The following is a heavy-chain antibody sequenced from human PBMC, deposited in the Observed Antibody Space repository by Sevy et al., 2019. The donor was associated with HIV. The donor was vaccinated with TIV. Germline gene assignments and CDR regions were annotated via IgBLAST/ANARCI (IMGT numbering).Heavy chain of an antibody. J-gene: IGHJ4*02. V-gene: IGHV1-69*13. CDR2: IIPIFGTA. CDR3: ARDQNSKRWLQLDY. CDR1: GGTFSSYA. D-gene: IGHD5-12*01. Sequence: ASVKVSCKASGGTFSSYAISWVRQAPGQGLEWMGGIIPIFGTANYAQKFQGRVTITADESTSTAYMELSSLRSEDTAVYYCARDQNSKRWLQLDYWGQGTLVTVSS.